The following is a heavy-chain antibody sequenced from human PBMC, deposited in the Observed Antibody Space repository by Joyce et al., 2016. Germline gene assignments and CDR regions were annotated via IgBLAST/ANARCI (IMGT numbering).Heavy chain of an antibody. J-gene: IGHJ5*02. CDR3: ARDRSGFSSGWYWFDP. Sequence: QVQLQESGPGQVKPSETLSLTCTVSGGSINNYYYNWIRQSPEKGLEWIGNIYYSGSTNYTPSLKSRVSMSVDTSKNQFSLTLTSVTAADTAVYYCARDRSGFSSGWYWFDPWGPGTLVTVSS. D-gene: IGHD6-19*01. CDR2: IYYSGST. V-gene: IGHV4-59*01. CDR1: GGSINNYY.